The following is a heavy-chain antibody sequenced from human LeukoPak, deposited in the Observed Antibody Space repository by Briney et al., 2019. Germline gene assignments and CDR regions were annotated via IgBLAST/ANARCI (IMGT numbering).Heavy chain of an antibody. J-gene: IGHJ4*02. V-gene: IGHV1-18*01. CDR1: GYTFTSYG. D-gene: IGHD3-22*01. CDR3: ARDLKPGYYDSSGKLNYFDY. CDR2: IGAYNGNT. Sequence: ASVKVSCKASGYTFTSYGISWVRQAPGQGGERMGWIGAYNGNTNYAQKLQGRVTMTTDTSTSTAYMELRSLRSDDTAVYYCARDLKPGYYDSSGKLNYFDYWGQGTLVTVSS.